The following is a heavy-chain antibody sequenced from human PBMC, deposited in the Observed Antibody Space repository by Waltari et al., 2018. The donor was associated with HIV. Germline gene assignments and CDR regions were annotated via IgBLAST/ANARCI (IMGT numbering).Heavy chain of an antibody. V-gene: IGHV1-8*01. CDR1: GYSFTSYD. D-gene: IGHD1-26*01. CDR2: MTPSSGNT. J-gene: IGHJ4*02. Sequence: QVQLVQSGAEVKKPGASVKVSCKASGYSFTSYDINWVRPATGQGLEWMGWMTPSSGNTGSAQKFQGRVTMSRNTSVSTVYMELSTLTSDDTAIYFCARGGSTHTHFAYWGQGTLVTVSS. CDR3: ARGGSTHTHFAY.